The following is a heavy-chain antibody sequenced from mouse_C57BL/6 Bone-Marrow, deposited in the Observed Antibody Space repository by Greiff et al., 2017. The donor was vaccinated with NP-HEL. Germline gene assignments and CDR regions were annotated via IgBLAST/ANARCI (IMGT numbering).Heavy chain of an antibody. J-gene: IGHJ1*03. V-gene: IGHV1-81*01. D-gene: IGHD2-1*01. CDR1: GYTFTSYG. CDR2: IYPRSGNT. CDR3: ARTHYGNYRWYFDV. Sequence: VKLQQSGAELARPGASVKLSCKASGYTFTSYGISWVKQRTGQGLEWIGEIYPRSGNTYYNEKFKGKATMTAAKSSSTAYMELRSLTSEDSAVYFCARTHYGNYRWYFDVWGTGTTVTVSS.